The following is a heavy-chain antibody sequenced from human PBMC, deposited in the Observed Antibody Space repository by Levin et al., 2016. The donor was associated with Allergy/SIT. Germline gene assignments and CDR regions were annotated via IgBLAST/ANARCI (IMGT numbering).Heavy chain of an antibody. CDR3: ARESAADSYGYSYFDY. D-gene: IGHD5-18*01. CDR2: IYYSGST. Sequence: SETLSLTCTVSGGSVSSGSYYWSWIRQPPGKGLEWIGYIYYSGSTNYNPSLKSRVTISVDTSKNQFSLKLSSVTAADTAVYYCARESAADSYGYSYFDYWGQGTLVTVSS. CDR1: GGSVSSGSYY. V-gene: IGHV4-61*01. J-gene: IGHJ4*02.